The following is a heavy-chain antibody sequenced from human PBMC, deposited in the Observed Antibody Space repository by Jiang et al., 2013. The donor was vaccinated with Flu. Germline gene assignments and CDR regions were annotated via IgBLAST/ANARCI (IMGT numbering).Heavy chain of an antibody. CDR2: INPNSGGT. CDR1: GYTFTGYY. Sequence: SCKASGYTFTGYYMHWVRQAPGQGLEWMGRINPNSGGTNYAQKFQGRVTMTRDTSISTAYMELSRLRSDDTAVYYCARSIGVLRPYYYYYGMDVWGQGTTVTVSS. D-gene: IGHD5-12*01. V-gene: IGHV1-2*06. CDR3: ARSIGVLRPYYYYYGMDV. J-gene: IGHJ6*02.